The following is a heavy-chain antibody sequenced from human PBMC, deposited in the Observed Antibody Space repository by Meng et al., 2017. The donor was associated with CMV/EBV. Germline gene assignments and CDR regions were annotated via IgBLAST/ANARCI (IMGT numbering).Heavy chain of an antibody. CDR1: GFTFSSYA. CDR2: ISYDGSNK. CDR3: AKGPYCSSTSCYYYYGMDV. V-gene: IGHV3-30*04. J-gene: IGHJ6*02. Sequence: GESLKISCAASGFTFSSYAMHWVRQAPGKGLEWVAVISYDGSNKYYADSVKGRFTISRDNSKNTLYLQMNSLRAEDTAVYYCAKGPYCSSTSCYYYYGMDVWGQGTTVTVSS. D-gene: IGHD2-2*01.